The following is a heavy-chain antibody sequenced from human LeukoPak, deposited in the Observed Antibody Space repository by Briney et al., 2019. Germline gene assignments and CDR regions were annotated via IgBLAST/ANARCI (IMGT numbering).Heavy chain of an antibody. CDR1: GFTVSNNY. V-gene: IGHV3-66*01. CDR2: INSDGNT. CDR3: SRTYGDYDYYYGLDV. D-gene: IGHD4-17*01. J-gene: IGHJ6*02. Sequence: GSLRLSCAASGFTVSNNYMAWVRQAPGMRLEWVSVINSDGNTYYADSVKGRFTISRDNSKNTLFLQMNSLRAEDTAVYFCSRTYGDYDYYYGLDVWGQGTTVTVSS.